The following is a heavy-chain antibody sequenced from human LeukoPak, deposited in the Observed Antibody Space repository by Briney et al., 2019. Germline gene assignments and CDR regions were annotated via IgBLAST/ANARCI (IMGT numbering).Heavy chain of an antibody. D-gene: IGHD5-24*01. CDR2: IYTSGST. Sequence: PSETLSLTCTVSGGSISSYYWSWIRQPAGKGLEWIGRIYTSGSTNYNPSLKSRVTMSVDTSKNQFSLKLSSVTAADTAVYYCARDKFEATEVFFDYWGQGTLVTVSS. CDR3: ARDKFEATEVFFDY. CDR1: GGSISSYY. J-gene: IGHJ4*02. V-gene: IGHV4-4*07.